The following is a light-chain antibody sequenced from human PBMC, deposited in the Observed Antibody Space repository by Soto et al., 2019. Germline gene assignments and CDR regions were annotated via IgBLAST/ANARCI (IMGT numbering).Light chain of an antibody. CDR2: DVS. J-gene: IGLJ2*01. CDR1: SSDVGGYNY. CDR3: SSYTISSPHVV. Sequence: QSVLTQPAFVSGSPGQSITISCTGTSSDVGGYNYVSWYQQHPGKAPKLMIYDVSNRPSGDSNRFSGSKSGNTASLTISGLQAEDEADYYCSSYTISSPHVVFGGGTKLTVL. V-gene: IGLV2-14*01.